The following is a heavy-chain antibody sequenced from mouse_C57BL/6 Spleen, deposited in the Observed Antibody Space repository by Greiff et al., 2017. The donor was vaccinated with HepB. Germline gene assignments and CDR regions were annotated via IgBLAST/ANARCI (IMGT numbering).Heavy chain of an antibody. CDR2: IDPEDGET. CDR1: GFNVKDYY. D-gene: IGHD4-1*01. Sequence: VQLQQSGAELVKPGASVKLSCTASGFNVKDYYMHWVKQRTEQGLEWIGRIDPEDGETKYAPKFQGKATITADTSSNTAYLQLSSLTSEDTAVYYCARDLAGTRGYFDVWGTGTTVTVSS. J-gene: IGHJ1*03. CDR3: ARDLAGTRGYFDV. V-gene: IGHV14-2*01.